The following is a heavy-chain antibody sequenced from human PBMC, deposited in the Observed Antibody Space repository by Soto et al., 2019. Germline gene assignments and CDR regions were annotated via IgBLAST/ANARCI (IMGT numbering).Heavy chain of an antibody. J-gene: IGHJ3*02. V-gene: IGHV3-66*01. CDR2: IYSGGST. CDR1: GFTFSSYA. CDR3: ATRDSSGYYYVHAFDI. D-gene: IGHD3-22*01. Sequence: GGSLRLSCAASGFTFSSYAMSWVRQAPGKGLEWVSVIYSGGSTYYADSVKGRFTISRDNSKNTLYLQMNSLRAEDTAVYYCATRDSSGYYYVHAFDIWGQGTMVTVSS.